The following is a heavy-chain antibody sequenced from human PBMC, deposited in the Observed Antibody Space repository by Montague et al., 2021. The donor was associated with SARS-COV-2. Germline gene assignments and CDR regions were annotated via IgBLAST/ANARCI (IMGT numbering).Heavy chain of an antibody. V-gene: IGHV4-39*02. Sequence: SETLSLTCTVSGGSISSSSYYWGWIRQPPGEGLEWIGGIYYSGGTYYNPSLKSQVTISVETSKNQFSLKLSSVTAADTTVYYCARDRLVDRARRTGAWIGPWGQGTLVTVSA. CDR2: IYYSGGT. J-gene: IGHJ5*02. CDR1: GGSISSSSYY. CDR3: ARDRLVDRARRTGAWIGP. D-gene: IGHD3-10*01.